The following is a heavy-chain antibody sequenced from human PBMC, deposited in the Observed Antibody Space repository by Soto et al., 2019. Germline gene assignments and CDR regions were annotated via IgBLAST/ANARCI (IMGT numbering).Heavy chain of an antibody. D-gene: IGHD1-26*01. Sequence: SETLSLTCTVSGGSVSSGTYYWSWIRQPPGKGLEWIGYIYYSGSTNYNPSLKSRVTISVDTSKNQFSLKLSSVTAADTAVYYCAREEEAAPRAYYSDYWGQGTLVTVSS. V-gene: IGHV4-61*01. J-gene: IGHJ4*02. CDR3: AREEEAAPRAYYSDY. CDR2: IYYSGST. CDR1: GGSVSSGTYY.